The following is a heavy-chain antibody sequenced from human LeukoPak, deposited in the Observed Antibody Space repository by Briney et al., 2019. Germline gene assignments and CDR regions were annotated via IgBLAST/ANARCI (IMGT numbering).Heavy chain of an antibody. CDR1: GFTFSRYG. CDR2: IWYDGRKK. CDR3: ANYAGY. Sequence: GGTLRLSCAASGFTFSRYGMHWVGQAPGKGLEWVAGIWYDGRKKYYAVSVKGRFTISTDNSKNTLYLQMNSLRAEDTAVYYCANYAGYWGQGTLVTVSS. J-gene: IGHJ4*02. V-gene: IGHV3-30*02. D-gene: IGHD3-16*01.